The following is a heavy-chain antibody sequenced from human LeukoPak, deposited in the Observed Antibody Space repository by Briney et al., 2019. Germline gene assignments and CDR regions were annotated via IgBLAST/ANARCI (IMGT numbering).Heavy chain of an antibody. Sequence: SVKVSCKASGGTFSSYAISWVRQAPGQGLEWMGGIIPIFGTANYAQKFQGRVTITADESTSTAYMELSSLRSGDTAVYYCARSNYYYDSSGYPRWFDPWGQGTLVTVSS. D-gene: IGHD3-22*01. V-gene: IGHV1-69*13. CDR3: ARSNYYYDSSGYPRWFDP. CDR1: GGTFSSYA. CDR2: IIPIFGTA. J-gene: IGHJ5*02.